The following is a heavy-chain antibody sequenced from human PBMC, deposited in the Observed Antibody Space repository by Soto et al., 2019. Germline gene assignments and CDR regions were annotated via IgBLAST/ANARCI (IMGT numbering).Heavy chain of an antibody. CDR1: GGALSGDA. CDR2: IIPIFGTA. CDR3: ARMTYYDLEGGWYYYGMGV. Sequence: GASLKVACKASGGALSGDAVSWGRQAPGQGLEWMGGIIPIFGTANYAQKFQGRVTITADESTSTAYMELSSLRSEDTAVYYCARMTYYDLEGGWYYYGMGVWGQGTTVTVSS. V-gene: IGHV1-69*13. J-gene: IGHJ6*02. D-gene: IGHD3-3*01.